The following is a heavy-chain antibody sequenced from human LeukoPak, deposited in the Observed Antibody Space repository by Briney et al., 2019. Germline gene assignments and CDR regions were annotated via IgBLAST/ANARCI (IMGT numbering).Heavy chain of an antibody. V-gene: IGHV3-21*01. CDR1: GFTFSDAW. Sequence: GGSLRLSCAASGFTFSDAWMNWVRQAPGKGLEWVSSISSSSSYIYYADSVKGRFTISRDNAKNSLYLQMNSLRAEDTAVYYCARARLDYDSSRNYFDYWGQGTLVTVSS. J-gene: IGHJ4*02. D-gene: IGHD3-22*01. CDR3: ARARLDYDSSRNYFDY. CDR2: ISSSSSYI.